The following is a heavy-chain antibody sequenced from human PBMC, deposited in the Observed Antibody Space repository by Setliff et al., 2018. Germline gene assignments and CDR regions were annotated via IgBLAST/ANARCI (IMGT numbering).Heavy chain of an antibody. CDR3: ARASRFGTIVWKGDYYMDV. Sequence: ASVKVSCKASGYSFNNYAINWVRQAPGQGLEWMGWINTDTGNPTSAQGFTGRFVFSLDASVNTAYLQISSLKAEDTALYYCARASRFGTIVWKGDYYMDVWGRGTTVTVSS. J-gene: IGHJ6*03. CDR2: INTDTGNP. D-gene: IGHD2-15*01. V-gene: IGHV7-4-1*02. CDR1: GYSFNNYA.